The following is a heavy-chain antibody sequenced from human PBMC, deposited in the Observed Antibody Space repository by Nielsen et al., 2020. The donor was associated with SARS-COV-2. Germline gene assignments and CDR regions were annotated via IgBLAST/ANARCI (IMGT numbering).Heavy chain of an antibody. V-gene: IGHV7-4-1*02. D-gene: IGHD3-22*01. J-gene: IGHJ6*02. CDR3: ARNLFYVLDYYYYCYYGMDV. Sequence: WVRQAPGQGLEWMGWINTNTGNPTYAQGFTGRFVFSLDTSVSTAYLQISSLKAEDTAVYYCARNLFYVLDYYYYCYYGMDVWGQGTTVTVSS. CDR2: INTNTGNP.